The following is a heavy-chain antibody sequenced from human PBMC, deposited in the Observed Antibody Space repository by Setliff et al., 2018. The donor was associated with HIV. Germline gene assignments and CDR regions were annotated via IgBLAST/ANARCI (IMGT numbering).Heavy chain of an antibody. J-gene: IGHJ4*02. V-gene: IGHV1-69*05. Sequence: ASVKVSCKASGGTFSSYAISWVRQAPGQGLEWMGGTIPIFGTANYAQKFQGRVTITTDESTSTAYMELSSLRSEDTAVYSCARERRYCSGGSCSKFFDYWGQGTLVTVSS. CDR1: GGTFSSYA. D-gene: IGHD2-15*01. CDR3: ARERRYCSGGSCSKFFDY. CDR2: TIPIFGTA.